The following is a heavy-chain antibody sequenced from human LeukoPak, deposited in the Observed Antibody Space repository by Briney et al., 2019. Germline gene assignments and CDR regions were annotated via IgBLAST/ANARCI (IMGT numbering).Heavy chain of an antibody. V-gene: IGHV3-7*04. CDR2: IKQDGSEK. J-gene: IGHJ4*02. CDR1: GFSFSNNW. CDR3: ARAIAVAGTDFDY. D-gene: IGHD6-19*01. Sequence: PGGSLRLSCAASGFSFSNNWMTWVRQAPGKGLEWVANIKQDGSEKYYVDSVKGRFTISRDNSKNTLYLQMNSLRAEDTAVYYCARAIAVAGTDFDYWGQGTLVTVSS.